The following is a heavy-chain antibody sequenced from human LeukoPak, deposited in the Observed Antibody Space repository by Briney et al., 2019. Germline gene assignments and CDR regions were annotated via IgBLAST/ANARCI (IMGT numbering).Heavy chain of an antibody. J-gene: IGHJ4*02. CDR2: ISGSGGST. CDR3: AKCPWRLGTGPSDY. CDR1: GFTFSSYA. V-gene: IGHV3-23*01. D-gene: IGHD7-27*01. Sequence: PGGSLRLSCAASGFTFSSYAMSWVRQAPGKGLEWVSAISGSGGSTYYADSVKGRFTISRDNSKNTLYLQMNSLRAEDTAVYYCAKCPWRLGTGPSDYWGQGTLVTVSS.